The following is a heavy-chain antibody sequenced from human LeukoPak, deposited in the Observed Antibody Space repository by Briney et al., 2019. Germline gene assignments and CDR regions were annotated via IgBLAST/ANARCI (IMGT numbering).Heavy chain of an antibody. V-gene: IGHV1-8*01. CDR2: MNPNSGNT. D-gene: IGHD2-15*01. CDR1: GYTFTSYD. J-gene: IGHJ5*02. Sequence: AASVKVSCKASGYTFTSYDINWVRQATGQGLEWMGWMNPNSGNTGYAQKFQGRVTMTRNTSISTAYMELSSLRSEDTAVYYCARGYCSGGSCYSFWFDPWGQGTLVTVSS. CDR3: ARGYCSGGSCYSFWFDP.